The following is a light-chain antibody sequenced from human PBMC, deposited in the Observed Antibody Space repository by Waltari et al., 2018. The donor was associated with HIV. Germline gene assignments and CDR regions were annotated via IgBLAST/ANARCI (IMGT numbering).Light chain of an antibody. V-gene: IGLV1-44*01. CDR1: NSNIGSNT. J-gene: IGLJ2*01. CDR2: GTT. Sequence: QSVLTQPPSASGTPGQRVTISCSGRNSNIGSNTVNWYQQLPGTAPKLLIYGTTRRPAGVPDRFSGSKSGTSASLAIGGLQSEEEADYYCAAWDDSLKGEVVFGGGTKLTVL. CDR3: AAWDDSLKGEVV.